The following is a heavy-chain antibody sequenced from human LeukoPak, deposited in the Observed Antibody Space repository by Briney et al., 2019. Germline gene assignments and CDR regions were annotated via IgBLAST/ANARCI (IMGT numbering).Heavy chain of an antibody. CDR3: ASSKIGY. V-gene: IGHV3-30-3*01. CDR2: ISYDGSNK. D-gene: IGHD3-22*01. Sequence: PGGSLRLSCAASGFTFSSYAMHWVRQAPGKGLEWVAVISYDGSNKYYADSVKGRFTISRDNSKNTLYLQMNSLRAEDTAVYYCASSKIGYWGQGTLVTVSS. CDR1: GFTFSSYA. J-gene: IGHJ4*02.